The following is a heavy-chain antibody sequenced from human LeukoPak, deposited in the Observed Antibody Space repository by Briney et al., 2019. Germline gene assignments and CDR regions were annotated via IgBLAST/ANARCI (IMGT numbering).Heavy chain of an antibody. CDR3: ATYNGRYSSPFDP. J-gene: IGHJ5*02. CDR1: GYSFTSYW. D-gene: IGHD5-18*01. V-gene: IGHV5-51*01. Sequence: GESLKISCKGSGYSFTSYWIGWVCQMPGKGLEWMGIIYPGDSDTRYSPSFQGLVTISADKSISTAYLQWSSLKASDTAMYYCATYNGRYSSPFDPWGQGTLVTVSS. CDR2: IYPGDSDT.